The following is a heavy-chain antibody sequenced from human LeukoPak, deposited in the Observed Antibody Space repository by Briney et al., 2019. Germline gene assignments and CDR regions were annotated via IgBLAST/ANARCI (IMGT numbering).Heavy chain of an antibody. D-gene: IGHD4-23*01. CDR1: GYTLTELS. CDR2: FDPEDGET. Sequence: ASVKVSCKVSGYTLTELSMHWVRQAPGKGLEWMGGFDPEDGETIYAQKFQGRVTMTEDTSTDTAYMELSSLRSEDTAVYYCARDNSVEDTAWWFDPWGQGTLVTVSS. J-gene: IGHJ5*02. CDR3: ARDNSVEDTAWWFDP. V-gene: IGHV1-24*01.